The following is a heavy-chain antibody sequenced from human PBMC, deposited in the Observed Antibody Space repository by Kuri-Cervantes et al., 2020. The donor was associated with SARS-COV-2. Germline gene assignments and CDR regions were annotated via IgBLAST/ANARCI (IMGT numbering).Heavy chain of an antibody. CDR2: INPNSGGT. V-gene: IGHV1-2*02. CDR1: GYTFTGYY. CDR3: ARSPRDNYMDV. J-gene: IGHJ6*04. D-gene: IGHD2-21*01. Sequence: ASVKVSCKASGYTFTGYYMHWVRQAPGQGLEWMGWINPNSGGTNYAQKVQGRVTMTTDTTTSTAYMELRSLRSDDTAVYYCARSPRDNYMDVWGKGTTVTVSS.